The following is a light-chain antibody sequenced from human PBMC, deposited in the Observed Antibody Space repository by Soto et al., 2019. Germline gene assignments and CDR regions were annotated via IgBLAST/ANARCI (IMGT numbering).Light chain of an antibody. CDR1: ESVSSN. CDR2: GAS. V-gene: IGKV3-15*01. J-gene: IGKJ1*01. CDR3: QQYNNWPLWT. Sequence: EIVMTQSPVTLSVSPGERATLSCRASESVSSNLAWYQQKPGQAPRLLIYGASTRATGFPARFSGGGSGTEFTLTISSLQSEDTATYYCQQYNNWPLWTFGQGTKVDIK.